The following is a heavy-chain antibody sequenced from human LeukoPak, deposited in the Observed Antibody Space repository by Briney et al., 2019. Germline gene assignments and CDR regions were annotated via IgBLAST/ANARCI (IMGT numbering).Heavy chain of an antibody. Sequence: SETLSLTCTVPGGSISSSTWNWFGQPQGRGLGWMGNLFKGGSTNYNPSLKSRVSISVDTSKNQFSLKLSSVTAADTAVYYCARGADSSGYYSIFYFDYWGQGTLVTVSS. CDR1: GGSISSST. CDR3: ARGADSSGYYSIFYFDY. J-gene: IGHJ4*02. V-gene: IGHV4-59*01. D-gene: IGHD3-22*01. CDR2: LFKGGST.